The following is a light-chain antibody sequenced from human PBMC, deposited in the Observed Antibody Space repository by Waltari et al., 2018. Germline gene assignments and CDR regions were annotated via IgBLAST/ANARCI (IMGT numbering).Light chain of an antibody. Sequence: EIVLTQSPATLSLSPGERATISCRASQSVSSYLAWYQQKPGQAPRLLIYDASNRATGIPARFSGSGSGTDFTLTISSLEPEDFAVYYCQQRSNWPPRTFGGGTKVEIK. CDR3: QQRSNWPPRT. CDR2: DAS. V-gene: IGKV3-11*01. J-gene: IGKJ4*01. CDR1: QSVSSY.